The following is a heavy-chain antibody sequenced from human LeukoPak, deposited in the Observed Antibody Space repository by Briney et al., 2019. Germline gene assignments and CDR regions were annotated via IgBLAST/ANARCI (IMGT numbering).Heavy chain of an antibody. D-gene: IGHD3-22*01. CDR3: ATSYDSSGDAFDI. CDR2: FDPEGGET. CDR1: GYTLTELS. V-gene: IGHV1-24*01. J-gene: IGHJ3*02. Sequence: GASVKVSCKVSGYTLTELSMHWVRQAPGKGLEWMGGFDPEGGETIYAQKFQGRVTMTEDTSTDTAYMELSSLRSEDTAVYYCATSYDSSGDAFDIWGQGTMVTVSS.